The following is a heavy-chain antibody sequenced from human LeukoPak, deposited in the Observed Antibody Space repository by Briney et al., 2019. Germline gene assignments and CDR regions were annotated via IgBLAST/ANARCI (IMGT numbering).Heavy chain of an antibody. D-gene: IGHD6-19*01. J-gene: IGHJ4*02. CDR3: VRAGSSGWYSFDY. CDR2: ISSSSSYI. Sequence: GGSLRLSCAASGFTFNSYAMSWVRQAPGKGLEWVSSISSSSSYIYYADSVKGRFTISRENGKNSLYLQMNSLRAGDTAVYYCVRAGSSGWYSFDYWGQGALVTVSS. V-gene: IGHV3-21*06. CDR1: GFTFNSYA.